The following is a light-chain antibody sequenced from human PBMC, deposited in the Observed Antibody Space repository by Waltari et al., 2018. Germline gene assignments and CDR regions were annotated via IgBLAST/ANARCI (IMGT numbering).Light chain of an antibody. CDR1: SSDVGGYNY. V-gene: IGLV2-14*03. CDR3: SSYTSSSTLVV. CDR2: DVN. J-gene: IGLJ2*01. Sequence: QSALTQPASVSGSPGQSITISCTGTSSDVGGYNYVSWYQQHPGKAPKLMIFDVNNRPSGVSNRFSGSKSGNTASLTIAGLQAEDEADYYGSSYTSSSTLVVFGGGTELTVL.